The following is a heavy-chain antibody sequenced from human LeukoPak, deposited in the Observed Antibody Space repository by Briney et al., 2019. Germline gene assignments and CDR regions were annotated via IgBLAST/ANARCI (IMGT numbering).Heavy chain of an antibody. CDR2: INPNSGGT. CDR1: GYTFTGYC. J-gene: IGHJ6*02. Sequence: ASVKVSCKASGYTFTGYCMHWVRQAPGQGLEWMGWINPNSGGTNYAQKFQGRVTMTRDTSISTAYMELSRLRSDDTAVYYCARDRVTSSSWHYYYYYGMDVWGQGTTVTVSS. CDR3: ARDRVTSSSWHYYYYYGMDV. V-gene: IGHV1-2*02. D-gene: IGHD6-13*01.